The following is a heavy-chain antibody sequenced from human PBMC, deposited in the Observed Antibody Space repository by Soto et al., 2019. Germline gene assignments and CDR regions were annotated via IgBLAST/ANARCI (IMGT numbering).Heavy chain of an antibody. CDR3: ARAPFTVDTAMAYFDY. Sequence: PSETLSLTCTVSGGSISSYYWSWIRQPPGKGLEWIGYIYYSGSTNYNPSLKSRVTISVDTPKNQFSLKLSSVTAADTAVYYCARAPFTVDTAMAYFDYWGQGTLVTVSS. J-gene: IGHJ4*02. CDR2: IYYSGST. V-gene: IGHV4-59*01. D-gene: IGHD5-18*01. CDR1: GGSISSYY.